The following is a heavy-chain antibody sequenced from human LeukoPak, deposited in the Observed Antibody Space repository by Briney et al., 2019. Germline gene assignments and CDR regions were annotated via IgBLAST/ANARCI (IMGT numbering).Heavy chain of an antibody. V-gene: IGHV3-48*01. Sequence: GGSLRLSCAASGFTFSIYSMTWVRQAPGKGLEWVSYITSSGSTIFYADSVKGRFTISRDNAKNSLYLQMNSLRAEDTAVYYCAISPASGLDYWGQGTLVTVSS. D-gene: IGHD6-13*01. CDR1: GFTFSIYS. J-gene: IGHJ4*02. CDR3: AISPASGLDY. CDR2: ITSSGSTI.